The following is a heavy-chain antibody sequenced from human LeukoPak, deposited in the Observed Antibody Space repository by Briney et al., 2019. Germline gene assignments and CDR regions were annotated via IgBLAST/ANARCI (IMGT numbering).Heavy chain of an antibody. J-gene: IGHJ4*02. CDR2: IGIDGITT. V-gene: IGHV3-48*02. D-gene: IGHD1-26*01. Sequence: GGSLRLSCATSGFTFSSYSMNWVRQAPGKGLEWLSYIGIDGITTDYADSVKGRFAISRDNARTSLYLQMNSLRDEDTAVYFCARDLRWAFDHWGQGILVTVSS. CDR3: ARDLRWAFDH. CDR1: GFTFSSYS.